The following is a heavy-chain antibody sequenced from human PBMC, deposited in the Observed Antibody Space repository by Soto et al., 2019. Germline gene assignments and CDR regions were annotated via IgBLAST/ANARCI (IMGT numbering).Heavy chain of an antibody. CDR3: ARRPPSGIQGWAFGMDV. CDR1: GFSISSNY. CDR2: TFSGGNT. J-gene: IGHJ6*02. V-gene: IGHV3-53*02. D-gene: IGHD2-15*01. Sequence: ELQLVETGGGLIQTGGSLRLSCAASGFSISSNYIAWVRQPPGKGLEWVSTTFSGGNTEYAASVKGRCSISRDNYKNTLDLQMDNLRVEDTAVYYCARRPPSGIQGWAFGMDVWGQGTTVSVSS.